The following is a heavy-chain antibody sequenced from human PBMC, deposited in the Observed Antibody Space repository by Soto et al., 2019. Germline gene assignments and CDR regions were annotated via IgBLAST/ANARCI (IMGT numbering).Heavy chain of an antibody. CDR2: ISWNSGSI. V-gene: IGHV3-9*01. D-gene: IGHD6-13*01. CDR3: AKDSSSWYNNWFDP. CDR1: GFTFDDYA. Sequence: GGSLRLSCAASGFTFDDYAMHWVRQAPGKGLEWVSGISWNSGSIGYADSVKGRFTISRDNAKNSLYLQMNSLRAEDTALYYCAKDSSSWYNNWFDPWGQGTLVSVPQ. J-gene: IGHJ5*02.